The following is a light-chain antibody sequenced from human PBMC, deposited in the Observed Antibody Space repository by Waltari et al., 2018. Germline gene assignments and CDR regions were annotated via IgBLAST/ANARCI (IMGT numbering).Light chain of an antibody. CDR3: KQYKSYPVT. CDR2: KAS. J-gene: IGKJ1*01. Sequence: DIQMTQSPSTLSAAVGDRVTFTCRASQAINNWLAWYQQKPGKAPKVLIYKASILESGVSSRFSGSGSGTEFTLTINSLQADDSATYYCKQYKSYPVTFGPGTKVDVK. V-gene: IGKV1-5*03. CDR1: QAINNW.